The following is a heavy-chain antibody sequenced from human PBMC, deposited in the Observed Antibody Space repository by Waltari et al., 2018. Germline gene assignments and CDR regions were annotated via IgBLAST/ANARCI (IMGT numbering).Heavy chain of an antibody. J-gene: IGHJ4*02. CDR3: AGDPPSGGGSGNDGNHDY. V-gene: IGHV3-30*03. CDR1: GFSVSRHL. D-gene: IGHD5-12*01. Sequence: QVQLVESGGGVAQPGGSLRLSCAAAGFSVSRHLFIWVRQAPRKGLAWLALLSADGSYPYYTDSLKGRFTISRDNSKPLLFLQMTFLRAEDTAVYYCAGDPPSGGGSGNDGNHDYWGQGTLVTVSS. CDR2: LSADGSYP.